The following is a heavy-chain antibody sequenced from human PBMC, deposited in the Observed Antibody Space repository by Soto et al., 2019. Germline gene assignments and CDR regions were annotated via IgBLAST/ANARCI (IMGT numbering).Heavy chain of an antibody. D-gene: IGHD2-15*01. Sequence: GGSLRLSCAASGFTFSGYTMNWVRQAPGKGLEWVAVIGNSGDGTHYADSVKGRFSISRDNSKNTLFLQMDSLRAEDTAVYYCARGQLPAATTYFDFWGQGTLVTVSS. J-gene: IGHJ4*02. CDR2: IGNSGDGT. CDR1: GFTFSGYT. V-gene: IGHV3-23*01. CDR3: ARGQLPAATTYFDF.